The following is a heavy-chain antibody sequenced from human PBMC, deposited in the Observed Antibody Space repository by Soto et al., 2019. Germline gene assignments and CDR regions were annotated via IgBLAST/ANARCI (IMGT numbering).Heavy chain of an antibody. CDR1: RFTFETYA. CDR2: IVDDGRKK. V-gene: IGHV3-33*01. J-gene: IGHJ6*02. Sequence: PGGSLRLSCTASRFTFETYAMYWARQAPGKGLECVAAIVDDGRKKNYAASVKGRFTVSRDNSRNTLYLQMSSLTGADTAVYYCASGPLVSRYYGLNVWGQGTTVTVSS. CDR3: ASGPLVSRYYGLNV.